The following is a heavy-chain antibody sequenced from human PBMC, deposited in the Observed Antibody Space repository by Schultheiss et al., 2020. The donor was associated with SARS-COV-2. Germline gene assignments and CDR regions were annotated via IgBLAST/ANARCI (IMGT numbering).Heavy chain of an antibody. CDR3: AGGGYCGGDCSI. J-gene: IGHJ3*02. V-gene: IGHV3-21*04. Sequence: GGSLRLSCAASGLTFSSYTMNWVRQAPGKGLEWVSSISSSSSYIYYADSVKGRFTISRDNAKNSLYLQMNSLRAEDTAVYYCAGGGYCGGDCSIWGQGTMVTVSS. CDR2: ISSSSSYI. D-gene: IGHD2-21*01. CDR1: GLTFSSYT.